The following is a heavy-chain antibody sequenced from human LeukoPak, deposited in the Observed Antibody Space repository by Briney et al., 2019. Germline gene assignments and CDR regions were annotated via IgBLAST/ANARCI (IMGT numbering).Heavy chain of an antibody. CDR2: MNPNSGNT. D-gene: IGHD3-3*01. Sequence: GASVKVSCKASGYTFTSYDINWVRQATGQGLEWMGWMNPNSGNTGYAQKFQGRVTMTRNTSISTAYMELSSLRSEDTAVYYCARVVDTYYDFWSGYYRHNWFDPWGQGTLVTVSS. CDR3: ARVVDTYYDFWSGYYRHNWFDP. V-gene: IGHV1-8*01. CDR1: GYTFTSYD. J-gene: IGHJ5*02.